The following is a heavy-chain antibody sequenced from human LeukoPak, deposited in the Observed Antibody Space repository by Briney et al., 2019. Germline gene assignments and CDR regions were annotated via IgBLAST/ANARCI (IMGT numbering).Heavy chain of an antibody. V-gene: IGHV3-48*01. CDR1: GFSFTAYS. CDR2: IGPGGDI. Sequence: GGSLRLSCAASGFSFTAYSMTWVRQAPGRGLEWISYIGPGGDIYYADSVTGRFTVSRDTAKNSLYLQMNGLRVEDTAVYYCARRFDSWGQGTLVTVSS. J-gene: IGHJ4*02. CDR3: ARRFDS.